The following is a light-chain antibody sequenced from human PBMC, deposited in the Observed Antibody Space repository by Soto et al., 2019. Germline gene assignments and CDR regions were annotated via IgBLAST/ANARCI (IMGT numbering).Light chain of an antibody. V-gene: IGLV2-23*02. CDR3: CADAGRSTYV. Sequence: QAAPTQPASVCGSPGQSITISCTRTSSDVGSYNFVSWYQQHPGEVPKVMIYEVSKRPSGVSDRFSGSKSGNTASLTISGLQAEDEADYYCCADAGRSTYVFGTGTKLTVL. CDR2: EVS. J-gene: IGLJ1*01. CDR1: SSDVGSYNF.